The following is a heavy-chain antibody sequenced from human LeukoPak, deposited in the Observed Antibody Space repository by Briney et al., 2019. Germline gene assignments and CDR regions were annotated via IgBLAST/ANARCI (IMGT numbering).Heavy chain of an antibody. CDR2: IRSKVYGGTT. CDR1: RFTLGDYA. J-gene: IGHJ3*02. CDR3: STYWQLVHAFNI. V-gene: IGHV3-49*04. D-gene: IGHD6-6*01. Sequence: PGGSLRLSCTASRFTLGDYAMSWVRQAPGKGLEWVGFIRSKVYGGTTEYAASVKGRFTISRDDSKSIAYLQMNSLKTEDTAVYYCSTYWQLVHAFNIWGQGTMVTVSS.